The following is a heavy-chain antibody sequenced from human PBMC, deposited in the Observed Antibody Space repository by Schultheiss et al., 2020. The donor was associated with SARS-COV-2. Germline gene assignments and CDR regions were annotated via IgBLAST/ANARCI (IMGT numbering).Heavy chain of an antibody. CDR2: IYSGGST. CDR3: AKVSYYYGSGDDY. V-gene: IGHV3-53*01. Sequence: GESLKISCAASGFTVSSNYMSWVRQAPGKGLGWVSVIYSGGSTYYADSVKGRFTISRDNSKNTLYLQMNSLRAEDTAVYYCAKVSYYYGSGDDYWGQGTLVTVSS. J-gene: IGHJ4*02. D-gene: IGHD3-10*01. CDR1: GFTVSSNY.